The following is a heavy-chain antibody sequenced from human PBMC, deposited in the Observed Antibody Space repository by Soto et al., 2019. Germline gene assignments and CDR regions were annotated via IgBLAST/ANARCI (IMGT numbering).Heavy chain of an antibody. D-gene: IGHD6-19*01. J-gene: IGHJ4*02. CDR1: GFTFSSYD. CDR3: ARSGRYSSGWYRGWYFDY. V-gene: IGHV3-13*01. Sequence: EVQLVESGGGLVQPGGSLRLSCAASGFTFSSYDMHWVRQATGKGLEWVSAIGTAGDTYYPGSVKGRFTISRENAKNSLYLQMNSLRAGDTAVYYCARSGRYSSGWYRGWYFDYWGQGPLVTVSS. CDR2: IGTAGDT.